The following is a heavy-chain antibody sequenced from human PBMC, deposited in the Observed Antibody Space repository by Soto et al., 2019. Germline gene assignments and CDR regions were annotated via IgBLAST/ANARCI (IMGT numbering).Heavy chain of an antibody. J-gene: IGHJ4*02. V-gene: IGHV4-34*01. D-gene: IGHD2-21*02. Sequence: QVQLQQWGAGLLKPSETLSLTCAVYGGSFSGYYWSWIRQPPGKGLEWIGEINHSGSTNYNPSLKSRVTISVDTSKNQCSLKLSSVTAADTAVYYCARCFGVVTARMGFDYWGQGTLVTVSS. CDR3: ARCFGVVTARMGFDY. CDR2: INHSGST. CDR1: GGSFSGYY.